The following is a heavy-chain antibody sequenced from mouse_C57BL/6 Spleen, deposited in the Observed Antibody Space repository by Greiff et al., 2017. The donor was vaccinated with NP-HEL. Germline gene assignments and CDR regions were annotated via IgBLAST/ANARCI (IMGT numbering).Heavy chain of an antibody. CDR2: IDPETGGT. J-gene: IGHJ2*01. Sequence: VQLQQSGAELVRPGASVTLSCKASGYTFTDYEMHWVKQTPVHGLEWIGAIDPETGGTAYNQKFKGKAILTADKSSSTAYMELRSLTSEDSAVYYCTRWGGYYFDYWGQGTTLTVSS. CDR1: GYTFTDYE. CDR3: TRWGGYYFDY. V-gene: IGHV1-15*01. D-gene: IGHD1-1*02.